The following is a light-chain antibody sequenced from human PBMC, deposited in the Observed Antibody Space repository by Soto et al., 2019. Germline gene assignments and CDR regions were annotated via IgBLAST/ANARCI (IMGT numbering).Light chain of an antibody. CDR2: EVS. V-gene: IGLV2-14*01. CDR3: SSYTSSSPLV. Sequence: QSALTQPASVSGSPGQLITISCTGTSSDVGGYNYVSWYQQHPGKAPKLMIYEVSNRPSGVSNRFSGSKSGNTASLTISGLQAEDEADYYCSSYTSSSPLVFGTGTKVTVL. J-gene: IGLJ1*01. CDR1: SSDVGGYNY.